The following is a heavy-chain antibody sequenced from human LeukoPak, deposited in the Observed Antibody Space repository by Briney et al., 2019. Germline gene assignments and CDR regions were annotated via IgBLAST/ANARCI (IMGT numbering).Heavy chain of an antibody. CDR1: GGSFSGYY. J-gene: IGHJ4*02. CDR2: INHSGST. Sequence: SETLSLTCAVYGGSFSGYYWSWIRQPPGKGLEWIGEINHSGSTNYIPSLRSRVTISVDTSKNQFSLKLSSVTAADTAVYYCARGPITMVRGVMGYWGQGTLVTVSS. D-gene: IGHD3-10*01. V-gene: IGHV4-34*01. CDR3: ARGPITMVRGVMGY.